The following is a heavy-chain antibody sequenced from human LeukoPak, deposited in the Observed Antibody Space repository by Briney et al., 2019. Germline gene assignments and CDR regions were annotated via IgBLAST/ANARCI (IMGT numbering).Heavy chain of an antibody. Sequence: SETLSLTCTVSGGSISSCYWSWIRQPPGKGLEWIGYIYYRGSTSYNPSLRSRVTISVDTSKNQFSLKLYSVTAADTAVYYCARAGTLQSNPSAFDIWGQGTMVTVSS. V-gene: IGHV4-59*01. D-gene: IGHD5-24*01. CDR3: ARAGTLQSNPSAFDI. CDR2: IYYRGST. J-gene: IGHJ3*02. CDR1: GGSISSCY.